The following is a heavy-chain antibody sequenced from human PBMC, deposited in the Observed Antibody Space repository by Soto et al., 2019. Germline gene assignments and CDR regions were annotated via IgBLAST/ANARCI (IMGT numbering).Heavy chain of an antibody. D-gene: IGHD1-26*01. V-gene: IGHV4-61*01. CDR1: GGSVSSGSYY. CDR3: ARVGPYFPGSYPPTYYFDY. Sequence: SETLSLTCTVSGGSVSSGSYYWSWIRQPPGKGLEWIGYIYYSGSTNYNPSLKSRVTISVDTSKNQFSLKLSSVTAADTAVYYCARVGPYFPGSYPPTYYFDYWGQGTLVTVSS. CDR2: IYYSGST. J-gene: IGHJ4*02.